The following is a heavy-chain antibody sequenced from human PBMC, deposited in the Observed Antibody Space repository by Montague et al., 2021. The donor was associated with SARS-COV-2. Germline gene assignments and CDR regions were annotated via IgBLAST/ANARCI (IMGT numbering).Heavy chain of an antibody. D-gene: IGHD6-13*01. CDR3: ARDPCWFEQQLISKWGMDV. Sequence: ETLSLTCTVSGGSFSSSFYYWGWIPQPPGKGLVWIGSNNYSGRTYYNPSLKSRVTISVDTSENQISLKVTTVTAADTADYYCARDPCWFEQQLISKWGMDVWGQGTTVTVSS. V-gene: IGHV4-39*07. J-gene: IGHJ6*02. CDR2: NNYSGRT. CDR1: GGSFSSSFYY.